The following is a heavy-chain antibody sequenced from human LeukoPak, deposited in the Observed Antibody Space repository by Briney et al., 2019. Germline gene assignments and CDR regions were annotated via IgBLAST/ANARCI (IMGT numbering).Heavy chain of an antibody. V-gene: IGHV3-23*05. CDR2: IDKTTYPT. Sequence: VQRGGSLRLSCAASEFIFSDYAMGWVRQAPGKGLEWVSTIDKTTYPTFYADSVKGRFTISRDNAQNSVHLQMNSLRDGDTAVYYCVRGRLLRSTNYFDYWGQGALVTVSS. CDR3: VRGRLLRSTNYFDY. D-gene: IGHD2-21*02. CDR1: EFIFSDYA. J-gene: IGHJ4*02.